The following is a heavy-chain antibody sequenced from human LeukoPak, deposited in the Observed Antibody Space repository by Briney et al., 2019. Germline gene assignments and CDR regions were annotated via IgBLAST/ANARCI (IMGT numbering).Heavy chain of an antibody. CDR2: ISYDGSNK. Sequence: GRSLRLSCAASGFTFSSYGMHWVRQAPGKGLEWVAVISYDGSNKYYADSVKGRFTISRDNSKNTLYLQMNSLRAEDTAVYYCAKDNPRMMHDYGMDVWGQGTTVTVSS. CDR1: GFTFSSYG. D-gene: IGHD3-16*01. V-gene: IGHV3-30*18. J-gene: IGHJ6*02. CDR3: AKDNPRMMHDYGMDV.